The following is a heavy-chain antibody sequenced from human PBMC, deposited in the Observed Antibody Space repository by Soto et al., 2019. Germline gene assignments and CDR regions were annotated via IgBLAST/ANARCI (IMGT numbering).Heavy chain of an antibody. CDR2: IYHSGST. V-gene: IGHV4-30-2*01. CDR1: GGSISNGGYR. Sequence: SLTIPLTWAVSGGSISNGGYRWSWNRQPPGKGLEWIGYIYHSGSTYYNPSLKSRVTISVDRSKNQFSLKLSSVTAADTAVYYCARVFDTVGSFEYWGQGTLVTVSS. D-gene: IGHD3-10*02. CDR3: ARVFDTVGSFEY. J-gene: IGHJ4*02.